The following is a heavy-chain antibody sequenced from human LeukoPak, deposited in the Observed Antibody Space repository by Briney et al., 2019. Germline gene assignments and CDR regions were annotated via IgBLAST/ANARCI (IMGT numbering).Heavy chain of an antibody. J-gene: IGHJ4*02. CDR3: AKTLYVSGRYYFDY. CDR1: GFTFSSYA. V-gene: IGHV3-72*01. Sequence: GGSLRLSCAASGFTFSSYAMSWVRQAPGKGLEWVGRTRNKANSYTTEYAASVKGRFTISRDDSKSSLSLQMDSLKIEDTAVYYCAKTLYVSGRYYFDYWGQGALVTVSS. CDR2: TRNKANSYTT. D-gene: IGHD2/OR15-2a*01.